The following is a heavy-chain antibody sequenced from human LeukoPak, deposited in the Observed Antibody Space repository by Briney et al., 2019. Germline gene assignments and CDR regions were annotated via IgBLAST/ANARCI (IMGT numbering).Heavy chain of an antibody. V-gene: IGHV3-23*01. Sequence: GSLRLSCAASGFTFSTYAMSWVRQAPGKGLDSVSTISDGGSDTHYADSVKGRFTISRDNSKNTLYLQMNSLRAEDTAVYYCAKDRAYSYGFWYYFDYWGQGTLVTVSS. CDR2: ISDGGSDT. D-gene: IGHD5-18*01. J-gene: IGHJ4*02. CDR1: GFTFSTYA. CDR3: AKDRAYSYGFWYYFDY.